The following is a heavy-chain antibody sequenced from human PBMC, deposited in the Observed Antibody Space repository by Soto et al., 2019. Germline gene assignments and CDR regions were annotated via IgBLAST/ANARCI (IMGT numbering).Heavy chain of an antibody. CDR3: TRVGSASLMVVVIADH. Sequence: GGSLRLSCTTSGFTFGDYAMSWFRQAPGKGLEWVGFIRSKGYGGTTQYAASVKGRFTISRDDSESIAYLQMDSLKTEDTALYYCTRVGSASLMVVVIADHWGQGTQVTVSS. J-gene: IGHJ4*02. CDR1: GFTFGDYA. CDR2: IRSKGYGGTT. D-gene: IGHD3-22*01. V-gene: IGHV3-49*03.